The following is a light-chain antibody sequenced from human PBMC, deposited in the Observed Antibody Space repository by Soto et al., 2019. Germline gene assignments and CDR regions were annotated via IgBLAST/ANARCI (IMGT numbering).Light chain of an antibody. CDR1: QNVRTR. J-gene: IGKJ5*01. CDR2: DAS. Sequence: EIVMTQSPATLSVSLGEGPTLSCRDSQNVRTRLAWYQQKPAQAPRLIXLDASTRANGVPDRFSGSGSGTELTLSIRSLQSDDFAVYHCQQYYTWPRTTFGQGTRLEIK. V-gene: IGKV3-15*01. CDR3: QQYYTWPRTT.